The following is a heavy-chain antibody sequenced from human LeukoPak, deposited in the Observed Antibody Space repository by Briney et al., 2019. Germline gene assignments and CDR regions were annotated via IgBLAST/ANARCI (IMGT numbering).Heavy chain of an antibody. J-gene: IGHJ6*02. CDR1: GGTFSSYA. D-gene: IGHD2-15*01. V-gene: IGHV1-69*04. CDR2: IIPILGIA. Sequence: SVKVSCKASGGTFSSYAISWVRQAPGQGLEWMGRIIPILGIANYAQKFQGRVTITADKSTSTAYMELSNLRSEDTAVYYCARDGTVVVVAATPYYYGMDVWGQGTTVTVSS. CDR3: ARDGTVVVVAATPYYYGMDV.